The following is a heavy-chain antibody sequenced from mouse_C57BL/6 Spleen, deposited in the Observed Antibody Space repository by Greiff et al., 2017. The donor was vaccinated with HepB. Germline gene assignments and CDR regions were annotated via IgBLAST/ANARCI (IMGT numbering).Heavy chain of an antibody. CDR3: ARDSWDY. CDR1: GFTFSSYA. D-gene: IGHD1-1*01. Sequence: EVQRVESGGGLVKPGGSLKLSCAASGFTFSSYAMSWVRQTPEKRLEWVATISDGGSYTYYPDNVKGRVTISRDNAKNNLYLQMSHLKSEDTAMYYCARDSWDYWGQGTTLTVSS. CDR2: ISDGGSYT. V-gene: IGHV5-4*01. J-gene: IGHJ2*01.